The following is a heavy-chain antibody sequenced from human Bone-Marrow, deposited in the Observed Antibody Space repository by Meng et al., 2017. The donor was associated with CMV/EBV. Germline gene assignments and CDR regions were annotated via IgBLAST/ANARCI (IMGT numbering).Heavy chain of an antibody. V-gene: IGHV1-18*01. Sequence: ASVKVSCKASGYTFTSYGISWVRQAPGQGLEWMGWISAYNGNTNYAQKLQGRVTMTTDTSTTTAYMELRSLRSDDTAVYYCARDGPNCSGGSCYHAHYYGLDVWGQGTTVTGSS. CDR1: GYTFTSYG. CDR3: ARDGPNCSGGSCYHAHYYGLDV. J-gene: IGHJ6*01. D-gene: IGHD2-15*01. CDR2: ISAYNGNT.